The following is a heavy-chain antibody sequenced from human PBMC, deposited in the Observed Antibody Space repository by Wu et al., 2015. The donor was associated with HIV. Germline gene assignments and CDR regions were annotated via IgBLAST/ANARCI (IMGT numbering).Heavy chain of an antibody. CDR1: GYTFTKYD. CDR2: MNPNSGNT. V-gene: IGHV1-8*01. CDR3: ARAVRSSGYYQGRDDALDI. Sequence: QVQLVQSGAEVKKPGASVKVSCKTSGYTFTKYDINWVRQVPGQGLEWMGWMNPNSGNTGYAQKFQDRVTMTRNTSISTAYMELSSLRSEDTALYYCARAVRSSGYYQGRDDALDIWGQGTMITVSS. J-gene: IGHJ3*02. D-gene: IGHD3-22*01.